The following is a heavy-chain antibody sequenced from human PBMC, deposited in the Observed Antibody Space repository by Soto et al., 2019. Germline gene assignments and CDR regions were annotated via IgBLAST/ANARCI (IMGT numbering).Heavy chain of an antibody. D-gene: IGHD3-10*01. CDR1: GYTFTSYY. Sequence: QVQLVQSGAEVKEPGDSVRVSCEASGYTFTSYYIHWVRQAPGQGLEWMGWINPKFGDTTYAQDFQDRVSMTRDMSISTVYMELIRLTSDDTAKYYCASNMDYYYGSGSGNGHGFWGQGTTVTVFS. CDR2: INPKFGDT. CDR3: ASNMDYYYGSGSGNGHGF. J-gene: IGHJ6*02. V-gene: IGHV1-2*02.